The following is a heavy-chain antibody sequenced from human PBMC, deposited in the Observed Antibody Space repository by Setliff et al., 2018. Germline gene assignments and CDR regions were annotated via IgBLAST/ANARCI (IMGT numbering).Heavy chain of an antibody. J-gene: IGHJ1*01. CDR1: GFTFSSYW. CDR2: IKQDGSEE. CDR3: ARDSRQWLIPEYFQH. V-gene: IGHV3-7*01. Sequence: GGSLRLSCAASGFTFSSYWMSWVRQAPGKGLEWVANIKQDGSEEYYVDSVKGRFTISRDNAKNSLYLQMNSLRAEDTAVYYCARDSRQWLIPEYFQHWGQGTLVTVSS. D-gene: IGHD6-19*01.